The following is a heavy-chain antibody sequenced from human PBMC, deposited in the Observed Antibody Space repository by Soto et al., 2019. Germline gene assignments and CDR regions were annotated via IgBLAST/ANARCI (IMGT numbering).Heavy chain of an antibody. J-gene: IGHJ6*02. CDR2: IYYSGST. V-gene: IGHV4-61*01. CDR1: GGSVSSGSYY. Sequence: QVQLQESGPGLVKPSETLSLTCTVSGGSVSSGSYYWSWIRQPPGKGLEWIGYIYYSGSTNYNPPLQSRVTLSEDTSKNQFSQKLCSVTAADTAVYYCARDRKEGSYYHGMDVWGQGTTVTVSS. CDR3: ARDRKEGSYYHGMDV.